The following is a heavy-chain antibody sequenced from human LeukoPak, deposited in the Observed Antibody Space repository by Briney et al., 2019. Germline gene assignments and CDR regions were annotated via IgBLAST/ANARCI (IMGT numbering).Heavy chain of an antibody. CDR3: ARTYGDYVTSY. CDR2: ISSSSSYI. CDR1: GFTFRTYK. J-gene: IGHJ4*02. D-gene: IGHD4-17*01. V-gene: IGHV3-21*01. Sequence: GGSLRLSCAASGFTFRTYKMNWVRQAPGKGLEWVSSISSSSSYIYYADSVKGRFTVSRDNAKNSLYLQMNSLRAEDTAVYYCARTYGDYVTSYWGQGTLVTVSS.